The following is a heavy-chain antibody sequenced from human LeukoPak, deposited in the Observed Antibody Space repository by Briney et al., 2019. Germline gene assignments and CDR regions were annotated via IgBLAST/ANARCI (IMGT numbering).Heavy chain of an antibody. D-gene: IGHD3-22*01. J-gene: IGHJ4*02. Sequence: PGGSLRLSCSASGFTFSSYGMHWVRQAPGKGLEWAAFIRYDGSNKYYADSVKGRFTISRDNSKNTVYLQMNSLRAEHTAVYYCAKDGPSERAYDSSGYLDYWGQGTLVTVSS. CDR1: GFTFSSYG. CDR3: AKDGPSERAYDSSGYLDY. V-gene: IGHV3-30*02. CDR2: IRYDGSNK.